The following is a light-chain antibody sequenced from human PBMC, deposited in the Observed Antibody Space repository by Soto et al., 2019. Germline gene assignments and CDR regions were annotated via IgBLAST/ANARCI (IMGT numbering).Light chain of an antibody. CDR3: SSYTIRSTLV. Sequence: QSALTQPASVSGSPGQSITISCTGSSGDVGGYNYVSWYQQHPGKAPKLMIYEVSNRPSGVSNRFSGSKSGYTASLTISGLQAEDEADYYCSSYTIRSTLVFGTGTKVTV. CDR2: EVS. CDR1: SGDVGGYNY. J-gene: IGLJ1*01. V-gene: IGLV2-14*01.